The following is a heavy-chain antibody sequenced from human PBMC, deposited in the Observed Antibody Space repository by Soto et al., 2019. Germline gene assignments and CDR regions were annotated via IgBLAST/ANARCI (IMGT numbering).Heavy chain of an antibody. CDR3: AREIPGTAPDH. CDR1: GFPSMDYL. Sequence: GGSLRLSCAASGFPSMDYLIHWVRQAPGKGLDWVGTSTHYGDSVKGRFTISRDNSKNMLYLQMTSLRSDDTAIYYCAREIPGTAPDHWGRGVLVTVSS. CDR2: GTST. J-gene: IGHJ4*02. V-gene: IGHV3-30-3*01. D-gene: IGHD2-8*02.